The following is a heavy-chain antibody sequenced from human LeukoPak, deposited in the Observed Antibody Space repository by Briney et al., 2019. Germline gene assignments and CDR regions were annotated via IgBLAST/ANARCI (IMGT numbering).Heavy chain of an antibody. J-gene: IGHJ4*02. CDR1: GFTFIHYT. V-gene: IGHV3-21*01. Sequence: KSGGSLRLSCAASGFTFIHYTMNCVRQAPGKGLECVSSISTSSGFIDYADSVKGRFTISRDNANSSLSLQMNRLTAEDTALYYCARDDNWNDKPFDHWGQGALVTVSS. D-gene: IGHD1-20*01. CDR3: ARDDNWNDKPFDH. CDR2: ISTSSGFI.